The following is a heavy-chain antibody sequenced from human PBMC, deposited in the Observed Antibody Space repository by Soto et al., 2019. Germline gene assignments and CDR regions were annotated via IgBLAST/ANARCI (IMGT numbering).Heavy chain of an antibody. J-gene: IGHJ5*02. CDR3: ASRSSTSCYGCPPGYNWFDP. Sequence: QVQLQQWGAGLLKPSETLSLTCAVYGGSFSGYYWSWIRQPPGKGLEWIGEINHSGSTNYNPSLKSRVTISVDTSKNQFSLKLSSVTAADTAVYYCASRSSTSCYGCPPGYNWFDPWGQGTLVTVSS. D-gene: IGHD2-2*01. CDR1: GGSFSGYY. V-gene: IGHV4-34*01. CDR2: INHSGST.